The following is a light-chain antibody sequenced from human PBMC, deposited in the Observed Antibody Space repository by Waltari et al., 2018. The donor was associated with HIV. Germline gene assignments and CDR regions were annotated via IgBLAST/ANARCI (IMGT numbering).Light chain of an antibody. CDR3: QQYSNNPT. J-gene: IGKJ4*01. CDR2: WAS. CDR1: QCLLYSSKNQNY. Sequence: DIVLTQSPDSLVVSLGARANINCNSSQCLLYSSKNQNYLAWYQQKPRQPPKLLIYWASTQEAGIPYRFSGSGSGTDFTLTNSSLQAEDVAFYYCQQYSNNPTFGGGTKVAIK. V-gene: IGKV4-1*01.